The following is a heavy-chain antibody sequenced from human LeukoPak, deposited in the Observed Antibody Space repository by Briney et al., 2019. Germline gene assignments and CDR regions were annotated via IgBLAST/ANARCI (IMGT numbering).Heavy chain of an antibody. J-gene: IGHJ4*02. CDR1: GFTFSSYS. CDR3: AKGGYSSSWYVGGAVAGKGVFDY. CDR2: ISSSSSYI. D-gene: IGHD6-13*01. V-gene: IGHV3-21*04. Sequence: GGSLRLSCTASGFTFSSYSMNWVRQAPGKGLEWVSSISSSSSYIYYADSVKGRFTISRDNAKNSLYLQMNSLRAEDTAVYYCAKGGYSSSWYVGGAVAGKGVFDYWGQGTLVTVSS.